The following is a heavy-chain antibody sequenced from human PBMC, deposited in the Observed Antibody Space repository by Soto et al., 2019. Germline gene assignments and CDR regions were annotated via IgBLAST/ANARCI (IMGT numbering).Heavy chain of an antibody. D-gene: IGHD3-9*01. Sequence: KGLEWVSVIYSGGSTYYADSVKSRFTSSRDNSKNKLYLQMNTLRAEDTAVYYFFFSSRRRHTRLAPGLGIPAEPSSDL. CDR2: IYSGGST. V-gene: IGHV3-53*01. CDR3: FFSSRRRHTRLAPGLGIPAEPSSDL. J-gene: IGHJ2*01.